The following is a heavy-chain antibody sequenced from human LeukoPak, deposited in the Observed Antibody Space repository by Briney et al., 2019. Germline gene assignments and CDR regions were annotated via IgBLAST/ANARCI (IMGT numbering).Heavy chain of an antibody. V-gene: IGHV3-23*01. CDR3: VKSAGKDGYRDVFDI. Sequence: GGSLRLSCAASGFTFTTYWMNWVRQAPGKGLGWVSTITKSGDQTHYADSVRGLFTISRDIFKNTLYLQMNSLRAEDTAVYHCVKSAGKDGYRDVFDIWGQGTVVTVSS. CDR1: GFTFTTYW. J-gene: IGHJ3*02. D-gene: IGHD5-24*01. CDR2: ITKSGDQT.